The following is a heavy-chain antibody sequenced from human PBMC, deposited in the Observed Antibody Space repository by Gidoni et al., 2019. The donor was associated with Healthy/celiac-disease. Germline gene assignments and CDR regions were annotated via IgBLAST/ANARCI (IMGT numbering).Heavy chain of an antibody. Sequence: QLQLQESGSGLVKPSQTLSLTCAVPGGSISSGGYSWSWIRQPPGKGLEWIGYIYHSGSTYYNPSLKSRVTISVDRSKNQFSLKLSSVTAADTAVYYCAGYIVATRFDYWGQGTLVTVSS. CDR3: AGYIVATRFDY. CDR2: IYHSGST. CDR1: GGSISSGGYS. J-gene: IGHJ4*02. V-gene: IGHV4-30-2*01. D-gene: IGHD5-12*01.